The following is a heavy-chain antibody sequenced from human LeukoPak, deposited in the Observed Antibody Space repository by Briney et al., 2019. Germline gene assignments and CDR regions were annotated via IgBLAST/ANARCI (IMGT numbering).Heavy chain of an antibody. D-gene: IGHD2-15*01. CDR3: ARDRSGCSGGSCYLRYYYYMDV. J-gene: IGHJ6*03. CDR1: GFTFSSYW. Sequence: PGGSLRLSCAASGFTFSSYWMSWVRQAPGKGLEWVANIKQDGSEKYYVDSVKGRFTISRDNAKNSLYLQMNSLRAEDTAVYYCARDRSGCSGGSCYLRYYYYMDVWGKGTTVTISS. CDR2: IKQDGSEK. V-gene: IGHV3-7*01.